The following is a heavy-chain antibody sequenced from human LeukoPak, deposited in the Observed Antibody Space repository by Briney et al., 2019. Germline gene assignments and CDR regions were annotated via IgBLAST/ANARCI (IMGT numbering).Heavy chain of an antibody. J-gene: IGHJ6*03. V-gene: IGHV5-51*01. CDR1: GYSFTSYW. CDR3: ARQGRTGTTWRVSDYYYYYMDV. Sequence: PGESLKISCKGSGYSFTSYWIGWVRQMPGKGLEWMGIIYPGDSDTRYSPSFQGQVTISADKSISTAYLQWSSLKASDTAMYYCARQGRTGTTWRVSDYYYYYMDVWGKGTTVTVSS. D-gene: IGHD1-7*01. CDR2: IYPGDSDT.